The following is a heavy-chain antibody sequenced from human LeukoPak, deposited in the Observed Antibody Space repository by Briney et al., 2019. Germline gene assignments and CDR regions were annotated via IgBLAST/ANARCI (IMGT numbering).Heavy chain of an antibody. CDR2: ISSGGTYE. V-gene: IGHV3-30*01. D-gene: IGHD3-10*01. CDR3: ARDSTYYYDSGSSGPHYFDN. J-gene: IGHJ4*02. Sequence: GSLRLSFAASGFTFSNYAMHWVRQAPGKGLEWVSLISSGGTYEYYADSVKGRFTISRDNSKNTLYLQLNSLRAEDTAVYYCARDSTYYYDSGSSGPHYFDNWGQGTLVTVSS. CDR1: GFTFSNYA.